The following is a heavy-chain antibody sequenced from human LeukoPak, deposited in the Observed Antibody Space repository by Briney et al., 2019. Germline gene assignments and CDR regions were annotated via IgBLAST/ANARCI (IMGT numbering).Heavy chain of an antibody. CDR2: VYHSGST. V-gene: IGHV4-30-2*01. Sequence: PSETLSLTCAVSGGSISSGGSSWSWIRQPPGKGLEWIGDVYHSGSTHYNPSLNSRVTISVDRSKNQFSLKLTSVTAADTAVYYCARGTPPPAWFDPWGQGTLVTVSS. CDR1: GGSISSGGSS. J-gene: IGHJ5*02. CDR3: ARGTPPPAWFDP.